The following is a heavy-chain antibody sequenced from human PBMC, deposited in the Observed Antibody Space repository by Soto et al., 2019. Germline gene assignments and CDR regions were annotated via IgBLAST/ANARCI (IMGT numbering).Heavy chain of an antibody. D-gene: IGHD1-26*01. V-gene: IGHV1-69*13. CDR3: AKDRRADWESYYYYAMDV. CDR2: IIPIYGTA. J-gene: IGHJ6*02. Sequence: SVKVSCKASGGTFSSFTISWVRQAPGQGLEWMGGIIPIYGTANYAQKFRDRVTITADASTRTAYMELSSLRSEDTAVYYCAKDRRADWESYYYYAMDVWGQGTTVTVSS. CDR1: GGTFSSFT.